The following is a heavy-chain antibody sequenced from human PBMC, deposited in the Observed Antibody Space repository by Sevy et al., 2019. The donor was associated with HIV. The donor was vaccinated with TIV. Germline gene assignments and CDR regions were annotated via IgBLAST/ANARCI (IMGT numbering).Heavy chain of an antibody. CDR3: ARRGQLANSYYGMDV. CDR1: GGSISGSY. Sequence: SETLSLTCSVSGGSISGSYWSWIRQPPGKGLEWVGYIYHSGSTIYNPSHNSRVTISVDTAKTQFSLKLTSVTGADTAVYYCARRGQLANSYYGMDVWGQGTTVTVSS. CDR2: IYHSGST. D-gene: IGHD3-10*01. V-gene: IGHV4-59*12. J-gene: IGHJ6*02.